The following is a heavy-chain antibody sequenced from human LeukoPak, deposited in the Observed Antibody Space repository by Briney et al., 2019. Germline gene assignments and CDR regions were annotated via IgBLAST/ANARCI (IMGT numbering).Heavy chain of an antibody. V-gene: IGHV3-48*03. Sequence: PGGSLRLSCAASGFTFSSYEMNWVRQAPGKGLEWVSYISSSGSTIYYADSVKGRFTISRDNAKNSLYLQMNSLRAEDTAVYYCARDRARVGAHDAFDIWGQGTMVTVSS. CDR1: GFTFSSYE. J-gene: IGHJ3*02. CDR2: ISSSGSTI. D-gene: IGHD1-26*01. CDR3: ARDRARVGAHDAFDI.